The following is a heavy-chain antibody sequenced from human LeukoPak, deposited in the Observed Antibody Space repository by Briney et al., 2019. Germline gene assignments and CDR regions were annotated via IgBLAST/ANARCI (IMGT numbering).Heavy chain of an antibody. CDR1: GFTFSDHY. CDR3: AREAGDTAMVYNWFDP. J-gene: IGHJ5*02. Sequence: GGSLRLSCAASGFTFSDHYLSWIRQAPGKGLEWVSYISSSGSTIYYADSVKGRSTISRDNAKNSLYLQMNSLRAEDTAVYYSAREAGDTAMVYNWFDPWGQGTLVTVSS. D-gene: IGHD5-18*01. CDR2: ISSSGSTI. V-gene: IGHV3-11*01.